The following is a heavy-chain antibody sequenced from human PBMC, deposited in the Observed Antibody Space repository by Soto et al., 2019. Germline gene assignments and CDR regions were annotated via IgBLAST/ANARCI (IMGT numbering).Heavy chain of an antibody. J-gene: IGHJ4*02. CDR2: INHSGST. Sequence: PSETLSLTCAVYGGSFSGYYWSWIRQPPGKGLEWIGEINHSGSTNYNPSLKSRATISVDTSMNQFSLKLSSVTAADTAVYYCGRVLAPLAMVRGALGYWGQGTLVTV. V-gene: IGHV4-34*01. CDR3: GRVLAPLAMVRGALGY. CDR1: GGSFSGYY. D-gene: IGHD3-10*01.